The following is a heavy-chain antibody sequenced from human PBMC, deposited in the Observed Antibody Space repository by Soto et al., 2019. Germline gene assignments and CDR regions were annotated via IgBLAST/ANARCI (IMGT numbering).Heavy chain of an antibody. CDR2: MYYNGNI. CDR1: GGSISNYY. V-gene: IGHV4-59*01. CDR3: ASGGNWFDP. D-gene: IGHD3-16*01. Sequence: ETLSLTCNVSGGSISNYYWTWIRQSPEKGLEWIGYMYYNGNINYDPSLKSRVTISIDTSKNQFSLTLKSVTAADTAVYYCASGGNWFDPWGQGVLVTVSS. J-gene: IGHJ5*02.